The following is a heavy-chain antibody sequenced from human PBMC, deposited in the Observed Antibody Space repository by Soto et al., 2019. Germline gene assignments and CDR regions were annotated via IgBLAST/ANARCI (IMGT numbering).Heavy chain of an antibody. V-gene: IGHV1-18*01. CDR2: ISAYNGNT. CDR1: GYTFTSYG. CDR3: AGDRPSGWYVPYYYYGMDV. J-gene: IGHJ6*02. Sequence: QVQLVQSGAEVKKPGASVKVSCKASGYTFTSYGISWVRQAPGQGLEWMGWISAYNGNTNYAQKLQGRVTMTTDTSTSTAYMELRSLRSDDTAVYYCAGDRPSGWYVPYYYYGMDVWGQGTTVTVSS. D-gene: IGHD6-19*01.